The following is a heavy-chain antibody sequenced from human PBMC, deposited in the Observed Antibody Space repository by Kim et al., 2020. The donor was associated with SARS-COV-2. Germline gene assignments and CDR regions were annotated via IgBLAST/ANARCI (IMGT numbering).Heavy chain of an antibody. CDR2: IKQDGSEK. CDR1: GFTFSNYW. D-gene: IGHD6-19*01. J-gene: IGHJ4*02. CDR3: VRGGWYTEY. V-gene: IGHV3-7*03. Sequence: GGSLRLSCAASGFTFSNYWMSWVRQAPGKGLEWVANIKQDGSEKNYVDSVKGRFTISRDNAKNSLYLQMNSLRVEDTAVYHCVRGGWYTEYWGQGTLVTVSS.